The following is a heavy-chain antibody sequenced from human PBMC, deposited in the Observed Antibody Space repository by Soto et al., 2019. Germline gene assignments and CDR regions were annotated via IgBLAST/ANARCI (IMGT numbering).Heavy chain of an antibody. CDR2: ISGGGGST. CDR3: GKEFYDSSGYYQGGASDI. V-gene: IGHV3-23*01. Sequence: PGGSLRLSCAASGLTFSGFAMSWVRQAPGKGLEWVSGISGGGGSTYHTDSVKGRFTISRDNSKNTLYLQMNSLRVEDTAVYYCGKEFYDSSGYYQGGASDIWGQGTMVTVSS. CDR1: GLTFSGFA. D-gene: IGHD3-22*01. J-gene: IGHJ3*02.